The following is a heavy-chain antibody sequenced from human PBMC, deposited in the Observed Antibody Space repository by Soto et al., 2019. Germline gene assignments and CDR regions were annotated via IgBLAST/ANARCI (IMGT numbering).Heavy chain of an antibody. Sequence: SETLSLTCTVSGGSISNFYWSWIRQPPGKGLEWIGYISYSGNTNYNPSLKSRVSISVDTSKNQLSLNLTSVTAADTAVYYCARAPMVLSRSYFDSWGQGTPVPVSS. J-gene: IGHJ4*02. D-gene: IGHD2-8*01. CDR1: GGSISNFY. CDR3: ARAPMVLSRSYFDS. V-gene: IGHV4-59*01. CDR2: ISYSGNT.